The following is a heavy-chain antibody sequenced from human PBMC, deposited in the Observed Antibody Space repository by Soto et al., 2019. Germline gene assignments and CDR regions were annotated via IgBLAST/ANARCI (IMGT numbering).Heavy chain of an antibody. V-gene: IGHV2-5*02. CDR2: IYWDDDK. CDR1: GFSLSTSGVG. CDR3: AHLTYYYDSSGYYSRAEYFQH. Sequence: QITLKESGPTLVKPTQTLTLTCTFSGFSLSTSGVGVGWIRQPPGKALEWLALIYWDDDKRYSPSLKNRLTITKDTSKNQVVLTMTNMDPVDTATYYCAHLTYYYDSSGYYSRAEYFQHWGQGTLVTVSS. D-gene: IGHD3-22*01. J-gene: IGHJ1*01.